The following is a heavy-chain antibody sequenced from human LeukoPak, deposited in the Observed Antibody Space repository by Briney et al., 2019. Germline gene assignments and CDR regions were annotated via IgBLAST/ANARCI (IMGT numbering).Heavy chain of an antibody. Sequence: GGSLRLSCAASGFTFSSYWMSWVRQAPGKGLEWVANIKQDGSEKYYVDSVKGRFTISRDNAKNSLYLQMNSLRAEDTAVYYCASDVDTAMVAYAFDIWGQGTMVTVSS. D-gene: IGHD5-18*01. V-gene: IGHV3-7*01. CDR2: IKQDGSEK. CDR3: ASDVDTAMVAYAFDI. CDR1: GFTFSSYW. J-gene: IGHJ3*02.